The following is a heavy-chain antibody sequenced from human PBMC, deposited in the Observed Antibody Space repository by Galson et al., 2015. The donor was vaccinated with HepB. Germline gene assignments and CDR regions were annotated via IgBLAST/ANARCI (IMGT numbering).Heavy chain of an antibody. V-gene: IGHV1-3*01. D-gene: IGHD6-6*01. CDR3: ARDKKGQYSSSSGRRYYYYMDV. J-gene: IGHJ6*03. CDR1: GHTFTSYA. Sequence: SVKVSCKASGHTFTSYAMHWVRQAPGQRLEWMGWINAGNGNTKYSQKFQGRVTITRDTSASTAYMELSSLRSEDTAVYYCARDKKGQYSSSSGRRYYYYMDVWGKGTTVTVSS. CDR2: INAGNGNT.